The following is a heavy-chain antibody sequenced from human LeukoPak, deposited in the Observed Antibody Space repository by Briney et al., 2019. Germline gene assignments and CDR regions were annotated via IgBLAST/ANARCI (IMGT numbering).Heavy chain of an antibody. D-gene: IGHD1-26*01. Sequence: GGSLRLSCAASGFTFSSYAMSWVRQAPGKGLEWVSAISGSGGSTYYADSVKGRFTISRDNSENTLYLQMNSLRAEDTAVYYCAKDRIGIVGAEADYWGQGTLVTVSS. V-gene: IGHV3-23*01. CDR2: ISGSGGST. J-gene: IGHJ4*02. CDR1: GFTFSSYA. CDR3: AKDRIGIVGAEADY.